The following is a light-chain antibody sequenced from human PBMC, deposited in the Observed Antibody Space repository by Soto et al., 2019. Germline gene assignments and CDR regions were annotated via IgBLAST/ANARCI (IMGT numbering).Light chain of an antibody. J-gene: IGKJ4*01. CDR1: QSISNNH. CDR2: GTS. CDR3: EYYGTSIT. Sequence: EIVLTQSPGTLSLSPGERVTLSCRASQSISNNHLAWYQQKPGQAPRLLINGTSNRATGIPDRFSGSGSGTDFTLTFSRLEPEDFAVYYCEYYGTSITFGGGTKVDIK. V-gene: IGKV3-20*01.